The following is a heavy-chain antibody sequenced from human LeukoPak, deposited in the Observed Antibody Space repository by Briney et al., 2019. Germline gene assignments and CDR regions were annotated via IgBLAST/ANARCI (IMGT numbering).Heavy chain of an antibody. D-gene: IGHD3-22*01. CDR1: GFTFSSYA. J-gene: IGHJ4*02. V-gene: IGHV3-48*04. Sequence: GGSLRLSCAASGFTFSSYAMSWVRQAPGKGLEWVSYISSSGSTIYYADSVKGRFTISRDNAKNSLYLQMNSLRAEDTAVYYCARDPSGVYYDSSGYFDYWGQGTLVTVSS. CDR2: ISSSGSTI. CDR3: ARDPSGVYYDSSGYFDY.